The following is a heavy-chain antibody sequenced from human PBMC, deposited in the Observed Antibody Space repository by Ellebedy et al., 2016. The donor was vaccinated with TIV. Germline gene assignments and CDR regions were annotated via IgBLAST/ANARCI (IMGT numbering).Heavy chain of an antibody. J-gene: IGHJ6*02. CDR2: ISAYNGNT. D-gene: IGHD3-16*01. Sequence: AASVKVSCKASGYTFTSYGISWVRQAPGQGLEWMGWISAYNGNTNYAQKLQGRVTMTTDTSTSTAYMELRSLRSDDTAVYYCAREGVHKPYYYGMDVWGQGTTVTVSS. CDR3: AREGVHKPYYYGMDV. V-gene: IGHV1-18*04. CDR1: GYTFTSYG.